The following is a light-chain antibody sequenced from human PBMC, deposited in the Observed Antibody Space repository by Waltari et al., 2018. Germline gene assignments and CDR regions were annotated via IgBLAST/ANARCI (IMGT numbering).Light chain of an antibody. CDR1: QSVLYSSNNKNY. CDR2: WAS. CDR3: QQYYSTPLS. Sequence: DIVMTQSPDSLAVALGERATINCKSSQSVLYSSNNKNYLAWYQQKQGQPPKLLIYWASTRESGFPYRFSGSGSGTDFTLTISSLQAEDVAVYYCQQYYSTPLSFGPGTKVDIK. V-gene: IGKV4-1*01. J-gene: IGKJ3*01.